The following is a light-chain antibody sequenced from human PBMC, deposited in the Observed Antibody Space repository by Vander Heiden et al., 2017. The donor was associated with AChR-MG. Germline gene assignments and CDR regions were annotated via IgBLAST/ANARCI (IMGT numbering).Light chain of an antibody. CDR1: RSDIGSYHF. V-gene: IGLV2-8*01. CDR3: SSYGGSNNLL. J-gene: IGLJ3*02. Sequence: PPTPPPSAAGSGRQSVTISCTGSRSDIGSYHFVSWYQQHPGKAPKLIIFEVHRRPSGVPDRFSGSKSGNTASLTVSGLQPEDEADYYCSSYGGSNNLLFGGGTKVTVL. CDR2: EVH.